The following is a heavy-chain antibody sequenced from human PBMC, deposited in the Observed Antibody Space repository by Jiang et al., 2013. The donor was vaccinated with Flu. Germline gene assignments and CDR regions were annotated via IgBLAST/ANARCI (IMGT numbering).Heavy chain of an antibody. CDR3: ARDLGSGYLLDY. Sequence: GLVKPGGSLRLTCAASGFTFSDYYMSWIRQAPGKGLECVSYISISSGFTNYADSVKGRFTISRDSAKNSLYLQMNSLRAEDSAVYYCARDLGSGYLLDYWGRGTLVTVSS. D-gene: IGHD5-12*01. CDR1: GFTFSDYY. CDR2: ISISSGFT. V-gene: IGHV3-11*05. J-gene: IGHJ4*02.